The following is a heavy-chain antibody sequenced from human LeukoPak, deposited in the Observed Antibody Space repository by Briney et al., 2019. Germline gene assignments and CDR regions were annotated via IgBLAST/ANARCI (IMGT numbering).Heavy chain of an antibody. CDR2: ISGSGGST. Sequence: PGGSLRLSCAASGFTFSSYAMSWVRQAPGKGLEWVSAISGSGGSTYYADSVKGRFTISRDNSKNTLYLQMSSLRAEDTAVYYCAKAEDYMISNWFDPWGQGTLVTVSS. D-gene: IGHD4-11*01. J-gene: IGHJ5*02. V-gene: IGHV3-23*01. CDR1: GFTFSSYA. CDR3: AKAEDYMISNWFDP.